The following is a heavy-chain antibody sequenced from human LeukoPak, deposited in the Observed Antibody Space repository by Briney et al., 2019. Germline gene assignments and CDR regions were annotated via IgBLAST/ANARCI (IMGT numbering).Heavy chain of an antibody. CDR2: IYHSGSGST. CDR3: ARQFTSSSFDS. J-gene: IGHJ4*02. V-gene: IGHV4-30-2*02. CDR1: GGSISSGGHS. D-gene: IGHD6-6*01. Sequence: SQTLSLTCTVSGGSISSGGHSWSWIRQPPGKGLEWIGYIYHSGSGSTYYNPSLKSRVTISIDKSKNQFSLKLRSVTAADTAVYYCARQFTSSSFDSWGQGTLATVSS.